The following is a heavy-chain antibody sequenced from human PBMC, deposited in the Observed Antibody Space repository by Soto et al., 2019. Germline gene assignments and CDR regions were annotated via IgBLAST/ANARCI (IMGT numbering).Heavy chain of an antibody. CDR3: AKSYDSSGYYPAPFDY. J-gene: IGHJ4*02. CDR2: ISGSGGST. CDR1: GFTFSSYV. Sequence: GGSLRLSCAASGFTFSSYVMSWVRQAPGKGLEWVSAISGSGGSTYYADSVKGRFTISRDNSKNTLYLQMNSLRAEDTAVYYCAKSYDSSGYYPAPFDYWGQGTLVTVSS. D-gene: IGHD3-22*01. V-gene: IGHV3-23*01.